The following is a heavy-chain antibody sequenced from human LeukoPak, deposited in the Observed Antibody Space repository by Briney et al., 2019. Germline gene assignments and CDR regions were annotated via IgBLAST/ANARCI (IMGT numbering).Heavy chain of an antibody. V-gene: IGHV4-34*01. Sequence: PSETLSLTCAVYGGSFSGYYWSWIRQPPGRGLEWIGEINDSGSTNYNPSLKSRVTISVDTSKNQFSLKLSSVTAADTAVYYCARGRSAYSSSSGYLRYYYYYMDVWGKGTTVTVSS. CDR3: ARGRSAYSSSSGYLRYYYYYMDV. D-gene: IGHD6-6*01. J-gene: IGHJ6*03. CDR2: INDSGST. CDR1: GGSFSGYY.